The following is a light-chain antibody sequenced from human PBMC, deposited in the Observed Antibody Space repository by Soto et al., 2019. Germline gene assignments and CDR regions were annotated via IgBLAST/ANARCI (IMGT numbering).Light chain of an antibody. CDR2: GAF. CDR1: QSVTTN. Sequence: EGVMTQSPATLSVSPGERATLSCMASQSVTTNMAWYQQKPGQAPRLLIFGAFTRAAGVPARFSGSGSGTEFTLTISSLQSEDFAVYYCQQYNNWPRPFGQRTKVAIK. J-gene: IGKJ1*01. V-gene: IGKV3-15*01. CDR3: QQYNNWPRP.